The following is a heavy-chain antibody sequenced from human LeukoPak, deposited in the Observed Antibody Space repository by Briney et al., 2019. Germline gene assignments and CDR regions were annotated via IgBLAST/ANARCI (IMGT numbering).Heavy chain of an antibody. CDR2: ISSSSSYI. Sequence: GGSLRLSCAASGFTFSSYSMNWVRQAPGKGLEWVSSISSSSSYIYYADSVKGRFTISRDNAKNSLYLQMNSLRAEDTAVYYCAGARHSSGWYGDYWGQGTLVTVSS. V-gene: IGHV3-21*01. J-gene: IGHJ4*02. CDR1: GFTFSSYS. D-gene: IGHD6-19*01. CDR3: AGARHSSGWYGDY.